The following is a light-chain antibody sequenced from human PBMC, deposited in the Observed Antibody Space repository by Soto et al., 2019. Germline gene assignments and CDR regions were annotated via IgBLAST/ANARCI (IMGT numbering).Light chain of an antibody. J-gene: IGLJ1*01. Sequence: SVLTQPASVSGSPGQSITISCTGTTTDFGFYNYVSWYQHHPGKAPKLLVYEVTNRHSGVSNRFSGSKSGNTASLTISGLQAEDEADYYCSSYTSSTDYVCGTGTKVTVL. V-gene: IGLV2-14*01. CDR2: EVT. CDR3: SSYTSSTDYV. CDR1: TTDFGFYNY.